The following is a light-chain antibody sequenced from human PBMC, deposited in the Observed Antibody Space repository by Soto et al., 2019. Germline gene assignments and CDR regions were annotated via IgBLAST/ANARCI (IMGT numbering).Light chain of an antibody. Sequence: EIVMTQSPATLSVSPGERTTLSCRASQSVTSNLAWYQQKPGQPPKVLIYWASTRESGVPDRFSGSGSGTDFTLTISSLQAEDVAVYYCQHYYSSPLTFGGGTKVEIK. CDR2: WAS. CDR3: QHYYSSPLT. J-gene: IGKJ4*01. V-gene: IGKV4-1*01. CDR1: QSVTSN.